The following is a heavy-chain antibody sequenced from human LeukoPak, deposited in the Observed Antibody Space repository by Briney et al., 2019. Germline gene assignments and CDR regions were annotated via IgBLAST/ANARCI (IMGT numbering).Heavy chain of an antibody. V-gene: IGHV3-30*01. CDR3: ARELGGSYGGLDY. J-gene: IGHJ4*02. Sequence: GRSLRLSCAASGFTFSSYAMHWVRQAPGKGLEWVAGISYDGSNKYHADSVKGRFTISRDNSKNTLYLQMNSLRTEDTAVYYCARELGGSYGGLDYWGQGTLVTVSS. D-gene: IGHD1-26*01. CDR1: GFTFSSYA. CDR2: ISYDGSNK.